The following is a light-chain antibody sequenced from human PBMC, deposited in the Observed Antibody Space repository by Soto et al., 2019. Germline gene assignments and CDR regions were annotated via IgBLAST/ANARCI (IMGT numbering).Light chain of an antibody. CDR2: EGT. CDR1: SRDVGSYDL. CDR3: CSYAGSTTYV. V-gene: IGLV2-23*01. J-gene: IGLJ1*01. Sequence: QSALTQPASVSGSPGQSITISCTGTSRDVGSYDLVSWYQHHPGKAPKLMIYEGTKRPSGVSNRFSGSKSGNTASLAISGLQAEDEADYYWCSYAGSTTYVFGTGTKLTVL.